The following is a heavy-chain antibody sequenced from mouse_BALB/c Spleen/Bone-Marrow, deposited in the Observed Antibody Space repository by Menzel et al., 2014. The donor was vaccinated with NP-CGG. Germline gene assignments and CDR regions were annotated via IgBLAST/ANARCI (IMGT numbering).Heavy chain of an antibody. Sequence: VQLVESGAELVRPGASVKLSCKASGYTFTSYWMNWVKQRPEQGLEWIGRIDPYDSETHYNQKFKDKAILTVDKPSSTAYMQLSSLTSEDSAVYYCARGRDYDVFSYWGQGTLVTVSA. CDR1: GYTFTSYW. CDR2: IDPYDSET. J-gene: IGHJ3*01. CDR3: ARGRDYDVFSY. D-gene: IGHD2-4*01. V-gene: IGHV1-52*01.